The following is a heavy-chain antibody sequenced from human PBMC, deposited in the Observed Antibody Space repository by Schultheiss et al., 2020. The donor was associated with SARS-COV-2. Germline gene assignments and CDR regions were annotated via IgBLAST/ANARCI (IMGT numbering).Heavy chain of an antibody. J-gene: IGHJ4*02. CDR1: GFTFSSYA. CDR2: ISYDGSNK. D-gene: IGHD6-6*01. Sequence: GGSLRLSCAASGFTFSSYAMHWVRQAPGKGLEWVAVISYDGSNKYYADSVKGRFTISRDSSKNTLYLQMNSLRAEDTAVYYCARDFEYSSSSSDYWGQGTLVTVSS. V-gene: IGHV3-30*07. CDR3: ARDFEYSSSSSDY.